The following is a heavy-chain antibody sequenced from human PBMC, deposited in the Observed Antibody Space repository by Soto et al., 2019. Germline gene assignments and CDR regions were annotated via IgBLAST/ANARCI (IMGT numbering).Heavy chain of an antibody. V-gene: IGHV1-69*01. CDR1: GGTFSSYA. J-gene: IGHJ6*02. CDR2: IIPIFGTA. Sequence: QVQLVQSGAEVKKPGSSVKVSCKASGGTFSSYAISWVRQAPGQGLEWMGGIIPIFGTANYAQKCQGRVTITADESTSTAYMELSSLRSEDTAVYYCARGLLWFGEGSYGMDVWGQGTTVTVSS. D-gene: IGHD3-10*01. CDR3: ARGLLWFGEGSYGMDV.